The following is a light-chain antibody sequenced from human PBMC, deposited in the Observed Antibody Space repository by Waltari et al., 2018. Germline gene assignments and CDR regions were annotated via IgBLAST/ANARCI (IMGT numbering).Light chain of an antibody. Sequence: QSVLTQPPSVSGAPGQRVTISCTGSSSNIGADYDVHWYHRLLGTAPKLLIYGNANRTSGVPARVSGSKSGTSASLAITGLQGEDEADDYCQSYDSSLNVMVFGGGTKLTVL. V-gene: IGLV1-40*01. CDR1: SSNIGADYD. J-gene: IGLJ2*01. CDR2: GNA. CDR3: QSYDSSLNVMV.